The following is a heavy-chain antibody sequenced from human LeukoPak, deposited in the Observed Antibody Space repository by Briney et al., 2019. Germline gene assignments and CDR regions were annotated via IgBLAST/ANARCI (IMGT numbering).Heavy chain of an antibody. Sequence: GGSLRPSRAASGFTFSSYWMHWVRQAPGQGLLWVSRIDTDGSRTGYADSVKGRFTISRDNAKNTLYLQMNNLRAEDTAVYYCTKDYGSGAYLDYWGQGTLVTVSS. J-gene: IGHJ4*02. D-gene: IGHD3-10*01. CDR2: IDTDGSRT. V-gene: IGHV3-74*01. CDR1: GFTFSSYW. CDR3: TKDYGSGAYLDY.